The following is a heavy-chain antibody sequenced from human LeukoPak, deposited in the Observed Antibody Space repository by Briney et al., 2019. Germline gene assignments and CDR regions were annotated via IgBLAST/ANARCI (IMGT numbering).Heavy chain of an antibody. D-gene: IGHD4-23*01. Sequence: GGSLRLSCAASGFTFSSYAMSWVRQAPGKGLEWVSAISGSGGSTYYADSVKGRFTISRDNSKNTLYLQMNSLRAEDTAVYYCARAGYGGNPWDYGLDVWGQGTTVTVSS. CDR3: ARAGYGGNPWDYGLDV. J-gene: IGHJ6*02. V-gene: IGHV3-23*01. CDR2: ISGSGGST. CDR1: GFTFSSYA.